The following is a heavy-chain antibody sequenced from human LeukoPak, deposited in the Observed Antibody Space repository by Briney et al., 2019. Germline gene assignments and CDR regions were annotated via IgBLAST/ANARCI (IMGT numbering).Heavy chain of an antibody. Sequence: GGSLRLSCAASGFTFSNAWMSWVRQAPGKGLDWVGRIKSKTDGGTTDYAAPVKGRFPISRDDSKNTLYLQMNSLKPEDTAVYYCTTDKVAGTTLLDYWGQGTLVTVSS. D-gene: IGHD1-7*01. CDR2: IKSKTDGGTT. V-gene: IGHV3-15*01. J-gene: IGHJ4*02. CDR1: GFTFSNAW. CDR3: TTDKVAGTTLLDY.